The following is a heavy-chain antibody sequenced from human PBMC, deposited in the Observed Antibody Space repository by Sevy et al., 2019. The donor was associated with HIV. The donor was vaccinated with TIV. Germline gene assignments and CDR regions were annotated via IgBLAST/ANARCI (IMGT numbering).Heavy chain of an antibody. D-gene: IGHD3-22*01. V-gene: IGHV5-51*01. CDR3: ASGQTHYDSSGSPIDY. Sequence: GESLKTSCKGSGYSFTSYWIGWVRQMPGKGLEWMGIIYPGDSDTRYSPSFQGQVTISADKSISTAYLQWSSLKASDTAMYYCASGQTHYDSSGSPIDYWGQGTLVTVSS. CDR2: IYPGDSDT. J-gene: IGHJ4*02. CDR1: GYSFTSYW.